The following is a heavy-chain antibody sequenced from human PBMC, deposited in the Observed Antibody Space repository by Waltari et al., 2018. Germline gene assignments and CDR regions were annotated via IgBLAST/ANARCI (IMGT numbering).Heavy chain of an antibody. CDR3: ARGERNGLDY. Sequence: QVQLQESGPGLVKPSETLSLTCTVSGVSHSSQYWSWIRQSPGKGLEWIGYIFYIGSINYNPSLKSRVTISVDTSKSQFSLRLTSVTAADTAVYYCARGERNGLDYWGQGTLVTVSS. J-gene: IGHJ4*02. D-gene: IGHD1-26*01. CDR1: GVSHSSQY. CDR2: IFYIGSI. V-gene: IGHV4-59*11.